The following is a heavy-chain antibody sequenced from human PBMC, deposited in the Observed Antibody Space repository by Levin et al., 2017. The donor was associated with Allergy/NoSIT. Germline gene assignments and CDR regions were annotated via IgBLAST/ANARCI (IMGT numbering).Heavy chain of an antibody. J-gene: IGHJ6*02. Sequence: GESLKISCKGSGYIFSTYWIAWVRQVPGKGLEWMGTIDPGDSDTRYGPSFQGQVTFSADKSIGTAYLQWPSLKASGTGIYYCARRPRSTSDYFFGLDVWGLGTSVTVS. V-gene: IGHV5-51*01. CDR1: GYIFSTYW. D-gene: IGHD2-2*01. CDR2: IDPGDSDT. CDR3: ARRPRSTSDYFFGLDV.